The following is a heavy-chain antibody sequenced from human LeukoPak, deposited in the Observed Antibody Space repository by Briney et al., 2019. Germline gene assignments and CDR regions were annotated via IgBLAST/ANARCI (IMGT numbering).Heavy chain of an antibody. CDR3: ARAAHYYDSSGYQNFDY. V-gene: IGHV4-4*07. Sequence: SETLSLTCTVSGGSISSYYWSWIRQPAGKGLEWIGRIYTSGSTNYNPSLKSRVTMSVDTSKNQFSLQLNSVTPEDTAVYYCARAAHYYDSSGYQNFDYWGQGTLVTVSS. D-gene: IGHD3-22*01. CDR2: IYTSGST. J-gene: IGHJ4*02. CDR1: GGSISSYY.